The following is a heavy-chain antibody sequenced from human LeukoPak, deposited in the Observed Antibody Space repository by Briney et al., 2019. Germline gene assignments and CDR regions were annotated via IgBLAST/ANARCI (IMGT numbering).Heavy chain of an antibody. CDR2: ISSSSSTI. CDR3: VRDQKYGDYSLDY. V-gene: IGHV3-48*01. CDR1: GFTFSSYS. J-gene: IGHJ4*02. Sequence: GGSLRLSCAASGFTFSSYSMNWVRQAPGRGLEWVSYISSSSSTIYYADSVKGRFTISRDNAKNSLYPQMNSLRAEDTAVYYCVRDQKYGDYSLDYWGQGTLVTVSS. D-gene: IGHD4-17*01.